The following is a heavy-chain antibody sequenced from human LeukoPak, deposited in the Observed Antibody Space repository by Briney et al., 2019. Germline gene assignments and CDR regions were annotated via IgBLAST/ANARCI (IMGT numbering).Heavy chain of an antibody. D-gene: IGHD6-6*01. CDR3: ASSLGSSSSWRDY. CDR2: ISSSGSTI. CDR1: GFTFSDYY. J-gene: IGHJ4*02. Sequence: GGSLRLSCAASGFTFSDYYMSWIRQAPGKGLEWVSYISSSGSTIYYADSVKGRFTISRDNAKNSLYLQMNSLRAEDTAVYYCASSLGSSSSWRDYWGQGTLVTVSS. V-gene: IGHV3-11*04.